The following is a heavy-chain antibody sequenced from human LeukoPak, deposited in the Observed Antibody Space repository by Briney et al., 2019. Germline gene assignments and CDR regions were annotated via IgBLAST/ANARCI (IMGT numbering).Heavy chain of an antibody. CDR1: GITFSNAW. Sequence: GGSLRLSCAASGITFSNAWMSWVRQAPGKGLEWVGRTKSKTDGGTTDYAAPVKGRFTISREDSKNTLYLQMNSLEIEDTAVYYCAGWELLYFDYWGQGTLVTVSS. CDR3: AGWELLYFDY. CDR2: TKSKTDGGTT. D-gene: IGHD1-26*01. V-gene: IGHV3-15*01. J-gene: IGHJ4*02.